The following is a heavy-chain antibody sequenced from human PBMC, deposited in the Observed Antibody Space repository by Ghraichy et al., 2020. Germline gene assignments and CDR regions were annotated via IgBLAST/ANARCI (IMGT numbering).Heavy chain of an antibody. CDR2: ISSSSSYI. CDR1: GFTFSSYS. J-gene: IGHJ4*02. D-gene: IGHD5-18*01. CDR3: ARVNGYSYGEGIDY. V-gene: IGHV3-21*01. Sequence: GGSLRLSCAASGFTFSSYSMNWVRQAPGKGLEWVSSISSSSSYIYYADSVKGRFTISRDNAKNSLYLQMNSLRAEDTAVYYCARVNGYSYGEGIDYWGQGTLVTVSS.